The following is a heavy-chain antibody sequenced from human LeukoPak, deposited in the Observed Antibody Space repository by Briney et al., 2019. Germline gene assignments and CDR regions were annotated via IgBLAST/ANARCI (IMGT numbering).Heavy chain of an antibody. CDR2: IIPIFGTA. V-gene: IGHV1-69*05. J-gene: IGHJ6*02. D-gene: IGHD1-26*01. CDR1: GGTFSSYA. CDR3: AREGSYSPDGMDV. Sequence: SVKVSCKASGGTFSSYAISWVRQAPGQGLEWMGGIIPIFGTANYAQKFQGRVTMTRDTSTSTVYMELSSLRSEDTAVCYCAREGSYSPDGMDVWGQGTTVTVSS.